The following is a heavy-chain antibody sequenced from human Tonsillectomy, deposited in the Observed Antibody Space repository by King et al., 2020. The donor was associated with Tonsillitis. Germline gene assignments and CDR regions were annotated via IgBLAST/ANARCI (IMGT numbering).Heavy chain of an antibody. J-gene: IGHJ1*01. V-gene: IGHV2-5*01. Sequence: TLKESGPTLVKPTQTLTLTCTFSWFSLSADGMGVGWIRQSPGKALEWRALIYWNDVKSYSPSLKNWLTITKDTSKNQVVLTMTNVDPVAKATYYCAHSLYSDTKLHFWGQGTRVTVSS. D-gene: IGHD2-21*01. CDR1: WFSLSADGMG. CDR3: AHSLYSDTKLHF. CDR2: IYWNDVK.